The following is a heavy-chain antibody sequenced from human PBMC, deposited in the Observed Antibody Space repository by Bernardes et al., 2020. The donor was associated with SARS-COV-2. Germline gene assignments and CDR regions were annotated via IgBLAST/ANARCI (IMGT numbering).Heavy chain of an antibody. J-gene: IGHJ6*02. Sequence: SLRLSCAASGFTFSSYGMHWVRQAPGKGLEWVAVISYDGSNKYYADSVKGRFTISRDNSKNTLYLQMNSLRAEDTAVYYCARELRARPFYYYGMDVWGQGTTVTVSS. V-gene: IGHV3-30*03. D-gene: IGHD6-6*01. CDR3: ARELRARPFYYYGMDV. CDR2: ISYDGSNK. CDR1: GFTFSSYG.